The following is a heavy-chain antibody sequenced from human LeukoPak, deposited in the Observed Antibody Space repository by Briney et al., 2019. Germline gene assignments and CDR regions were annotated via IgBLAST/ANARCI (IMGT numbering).Heavy chain of an antibody. V-gene: IGHV3-33*08. Sequence: LPGGSLRLSCAASGFTFSSYAMHWVRQAPGKGLEWVAVIWYDGSNKYYADSVKGRFTISRDNSKNTLYLQMNSLRAEDTAVYYCARDPSDIVLMVYAMLDYWGQGTLVTVSS. J-gene: IGHJ4*02. CDR1: GFTFSSYA. D-gene: IGHD2-8*01. CDR2: IWYDGSNK. CDR3: ARDPSDIVLMVYAMLDY.